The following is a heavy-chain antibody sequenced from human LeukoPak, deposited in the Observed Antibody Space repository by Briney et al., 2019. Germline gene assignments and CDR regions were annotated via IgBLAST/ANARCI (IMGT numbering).Heavy chain of an antibody. CDR1: GYSFTSYG. D-gene: IGHD5-24*01. Sequence: VESLKSSCKVSGYSFTSYGIGWVRQMRVKGLEWMGILYPGDSETSYSPSFQGRVHIPADKSISTAYWQWSSPKGSDTAGYYVATLDGYTFRPDAFAIWGQGTMVTVSS. CDR2: LYPGDSET. V-gene: IGHV5-51*01. J-gene: IGHJ3*02. CDR3: ATLDGYTFRPDAFAI.